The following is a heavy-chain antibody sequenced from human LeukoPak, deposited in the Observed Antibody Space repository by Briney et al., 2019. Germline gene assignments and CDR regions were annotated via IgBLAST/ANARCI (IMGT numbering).Heavy chain of an antibody. Sequence: GSLRLSCAASGFTFSSYGMHWVRQAPGKGLEWVAVISYDGSNKYYADSVKGRFTISRDNSKNTLYLQMNSLRAEDTAVYYCAKPGRYSYGSHFDYWGQGTLVTVSS. V-gene: IGHV3-30*18. D-gene: IGHD5-18*01. CDR1: GFTFSSYG. J-gene: IGHJ4*02. CDR3: AKPGRYSYGSHFDY. CDR2: ISYDGSNK.